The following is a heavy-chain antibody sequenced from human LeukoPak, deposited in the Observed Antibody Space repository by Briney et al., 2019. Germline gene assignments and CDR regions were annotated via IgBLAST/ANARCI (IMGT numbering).Heavy chain of an antibody. CDR1: GFSFTTYV. CDR3: GRDINMNFFDV. D-gene: IGHD3/OR15-3a*01. J-gene: IGHJ2*01. Sequence: GGSLRLSCAASGFSFTTYVMHWVRHAPGKGLMWVSRISHDGTVTSYADSVKGRFTISRDNAKNTLFLQMNSLRAEDTAIYYCGRDINMNFFDVWGRGALVTVSS. V-gene: IGHV3-74*01. CDR2: ISHDGTVT.